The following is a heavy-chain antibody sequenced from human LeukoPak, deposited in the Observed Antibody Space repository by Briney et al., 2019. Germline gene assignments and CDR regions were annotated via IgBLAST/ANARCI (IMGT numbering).Heavy chain of an antibody. CDR3: AVTAGSFDY. CDR1: GFTFSNYG. CDR2: IWYDGSKK. D-gene: IGHD1-1*01. J-gene: IGHJ4*02. V-gene: IGHV3-33*08. Sequence: PGGSLRLSCAASGFTFSNYGMHWVRQAPGKGLEWVAVIWYDGSKKYYADFVKGRFTISRDNSKNTLFLQMNSLRAEDTAMYYCAVTAGSFDYWGQGTLVTVSS.